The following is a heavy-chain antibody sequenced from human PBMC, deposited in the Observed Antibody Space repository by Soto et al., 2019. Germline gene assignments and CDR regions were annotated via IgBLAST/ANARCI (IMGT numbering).Heavy chain of an antibody. CDR1: GYTFTDYD. CDR2: ISAYNGNT. J-gene: IGHJ4*02. Sequence: QVQLVQSGAEVKKPGASVKVSCKASGYTFTDYDISWVRQAPGQGLEWMGRISAYNGNTNYAQKLQGRGTMTTDTPMTTASMEHSSLAYHHTAGYYSARARALVTYGSVSYLAYWCQGTRVTFSS. V-gene: IGHV1-18*01. CDR3: ARARALVTYGSVSYLAY. D-gene: IGHD3-10*01.